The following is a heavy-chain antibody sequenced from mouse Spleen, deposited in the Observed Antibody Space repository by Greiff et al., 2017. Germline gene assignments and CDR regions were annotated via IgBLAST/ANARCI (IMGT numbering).Heavy chain of an antibody. D-gene: IGHD5-1*01. V-gene: IGHV3-2*02. J-gene: IGHJ3*01. Sequence: EVHLVESGPGLVEPSQSLSLTCTVTGYSITSDYAWNWIRQFPGNKLEWMGYISYSGSTSYNPSLKSRISITRDTSKNQFFLQLNSVTTEDTATYYCARDEYAWFAYWGQGTLVTVSA. CDR2: ISYSGST. CDR1: GYSITSDYA. CDR3: ARDEYAWFAY.